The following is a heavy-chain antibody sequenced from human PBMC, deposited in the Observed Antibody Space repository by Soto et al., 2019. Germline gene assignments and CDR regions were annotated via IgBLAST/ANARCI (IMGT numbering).Heavy chain of an antibody. Sequence: GGSLRLSCAASGFTSSRYWMTWVRQAPGKGLEWVANIKYDGSDKYYVDSVKGRFTISRDNAKNSLYLQMDSLRVEDTAVYLGARPPPPSDDSGYLNYWAQGTVVTVSS. CDR2: IKYDGSDK. D-gene: IGHD3-22*01. V-gene: IGHV3-7*01. CDR1: GFTSSRYW. CDR3: ARPPPPSDDSGYLNY. J-gene: IGHJ4*02.